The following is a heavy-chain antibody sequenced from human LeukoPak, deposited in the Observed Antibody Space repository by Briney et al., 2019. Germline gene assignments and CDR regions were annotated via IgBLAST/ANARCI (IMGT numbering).Heavy chain of an antibody. Sequence: SETLSLTCTVSGGSISSYYWSWIRQPPGKGLEWIGEINHSGSTNYNPSLKSRVPISVDTSKNQFSLKLSSVTAADTAVYYCATEKFDIVVVPAWRPLGGMDVWGQGTTVTVSS. V-gene: IGHV4-34*01. CDR3: ATEKFDIVVVPAWRPLGGMDV. D-gene: IGHD2-2*01. CDR2: INHSGST. J-gene: IGHJ6*02. CDR1: GGSISSYY.